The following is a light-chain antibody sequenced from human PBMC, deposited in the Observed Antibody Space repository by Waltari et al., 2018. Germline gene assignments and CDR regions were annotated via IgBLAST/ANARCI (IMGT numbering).Light chain of an antibody. CDR1: QGISYS. Sequence: DIQMTQSPSSLSASVGDKVTITCRASQGISYSLGWYQQKPGKAPKLLVYAASRLDNGVPSMFSGSGAGTEYTLTISSMQPEDFATYYCQQYYSTPPITFGGGTRVEIK. CDR2: AAS. J-gene: IGKJ4*01. CDR3: QQYYSTPPIT. V-gene: IGKV1-NL1*01.